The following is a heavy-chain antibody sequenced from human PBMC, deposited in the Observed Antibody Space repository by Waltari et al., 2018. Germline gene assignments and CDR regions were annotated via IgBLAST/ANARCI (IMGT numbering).Heavy chain of an antibody. V-gene: IGHV3-7*03. Sequence: EVQLVESGGGLVQPGGSLRLSCAASGFSISGYWMSWVRQAPGKGLEWVANIKQDGSEKNYVDSVKGRFTISRDNAKNSLYLQMNSLRAEDTAVYYCARGRITIGPWGQGTLVTVSS. CDR3: ARGRITIGP. CDR1: GFSISGYW. J-gene: IGHJ5*02. D-gene: IGHD3-10*01. CDR2: IKQDGSEK.